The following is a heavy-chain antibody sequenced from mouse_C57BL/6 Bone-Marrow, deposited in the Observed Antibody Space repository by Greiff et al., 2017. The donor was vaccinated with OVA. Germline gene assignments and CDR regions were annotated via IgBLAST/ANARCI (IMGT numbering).Heavy chain of an antibody. D-gene: IGHD3-3*01. CDR3: ARSLGDYFDY. CDR2: INPGSGGT. Sequence: VQLHESGAELVRPGTSVKVSCKASGYAFTNYLIEWVKQRPGQGLEWIGVINPGSGGTNYNEKFKGKATLTADKSSSTAYMQLSSLTSEDSAVYFCARSLGDYFDYWGQGTTLTVSS. J-gene: IGHJ2*01. CDR1: GYAFTNYL. V-gene: IGHV1-54*01.